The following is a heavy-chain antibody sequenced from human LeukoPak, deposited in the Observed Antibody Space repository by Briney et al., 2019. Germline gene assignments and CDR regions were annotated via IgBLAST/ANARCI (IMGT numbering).Heavy chain of an antibody. CDR3: ARSYCSSTSCRQALFDY. V-gene: IGHV1-69*05. D-gene: IGHD2-2*01. Sequence: ASVKVSCKASGGTFSSYAISWVGQAPGQGLEWMGGIIPIFGTANYAQKYQGRVTITTDESTSTAYMELSSLRSEDTAVYYCARSYCSSTSCRQALFDYWGQGTLVTVSS. J-gene: IGHJ4*02. CDR1: GGTFSSYA. CDR2: IIPIFGTA.